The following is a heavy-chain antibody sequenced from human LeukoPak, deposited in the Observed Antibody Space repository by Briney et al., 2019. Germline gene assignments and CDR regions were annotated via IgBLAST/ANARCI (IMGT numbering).Heavy chain of an antibody. CDR2: IIPIFGTA. V-gene: IGHV1-69*06. D-gene: IGHD3-22*01. CDR3: ARAPAYYYASSGYYYDYFDY. CDR1: GGTFSSYA. J-gene: IGHJ4*02. Sequence: SVKVSCKASGGTFSSYAISWVRQARGQGLEWMGGIIPIFGTANYAQKFQGRVTITADKSTSTAYMELSSLRSEDTAVYYCARAPAYYYASSGYYYDYFDYWGQGTLVTVSS.